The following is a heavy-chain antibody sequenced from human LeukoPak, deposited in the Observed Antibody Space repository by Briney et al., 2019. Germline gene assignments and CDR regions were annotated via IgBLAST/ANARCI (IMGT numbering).Heavy chain of an antibody. J-gene: IGHJ4*02. V-gene: IGHV1-24*01. Sequence: ASVKVSCKASGYTLTELSMHWVRQAPGKGLEWMGGFDPEDGETIYAQKFQGRVTMTEDTSTDTAYMELSSLRSEDTAVYYCATGRYFDWLLYFDYWGQGTLVTVSS. CDR3: ATGRYFDWLLYFDY. CDR2: FDPEDGET. D-gene: IGHD3-9*01. CDR1: GYTLTELS.